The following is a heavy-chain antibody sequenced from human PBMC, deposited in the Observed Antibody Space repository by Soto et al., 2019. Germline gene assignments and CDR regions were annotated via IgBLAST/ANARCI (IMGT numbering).Heavy chain of an antibody. CDR2: FDPEDGET. D-gene: IGHD3-9*01. CDR3: ATGPYDILTGPI. CDR1: GYTLTELS. Sequence: ASVKVSCKVSGYTLTELSMHWVRQAHGKGLEWMGGFDPEDGETIYAQKFQGRVTMTEDTSTDTAYMELSSLRSEDTAVYHCATGPYDILTGPIWGQGTMVTVSS. V-gene: IGHV1-24*01. J-gene: IGHJ3*02.